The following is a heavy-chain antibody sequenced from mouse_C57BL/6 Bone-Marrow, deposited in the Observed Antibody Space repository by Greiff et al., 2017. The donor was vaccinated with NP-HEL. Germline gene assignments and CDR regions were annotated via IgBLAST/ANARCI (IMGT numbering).Heavy chain of an antibody. CDR1: GYTFTSYW. CDR2: IYPGSGST. Sequence: VQLQQSGAELVKPGASVKMSCKASGYTFTSYWITWVKQRPGQGLEWIGDIYPGSGSTNYNEKFKNKATLTVDTSSSTAYMQLSSLTSEDSAVYYCARRGCAYWGQGTPVTVSA. CDR3: ARRGCAY. J-gene: IGHJ3*01. V-gene: IGHV1-55*01.